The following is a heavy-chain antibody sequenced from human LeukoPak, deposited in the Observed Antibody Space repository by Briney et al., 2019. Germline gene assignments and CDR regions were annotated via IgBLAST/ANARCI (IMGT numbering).Heavy chain of an antibody. CDR1: GFTFSSYG. D-gene: IGHD6-25*01. V-gene: IGHV3-30*18. CDR2: ISYDGSNK. J-gene: IGHJ5*02. CDR3: AKGGSSVANWFDP. Sequence: AGGSLRLSCAASGFTFSSYGMHWVRQAPGKELEWVAVISYDGSNKYYADSVKGRFTISRDNSKDTLYLQMNSLRAEDTAVYYCAKGGSSVANWFDPWGQGTLVTVSS.